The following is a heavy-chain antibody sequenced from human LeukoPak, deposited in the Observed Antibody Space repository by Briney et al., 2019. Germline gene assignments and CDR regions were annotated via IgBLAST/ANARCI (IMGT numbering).Heavy chain of an antibody. V-gene: IGHV3-53*01. D-gene: IGHD5-18*01. CDR1: GFTVRSNY. CDR2: IYNGGST. J-gene: IGHJ4*02. Sequence: GGSLRLSCAASGFTVRSNYMTWVRQAPGKGLEWVSVIYNGGSTYYADSVKGRFTISRDNSKNTLYLQMNSLRAEDTAVYYCAKVRGYTYGDDYWGQGTLVTVSS. CDR3: AKVRGYTYGDDY.